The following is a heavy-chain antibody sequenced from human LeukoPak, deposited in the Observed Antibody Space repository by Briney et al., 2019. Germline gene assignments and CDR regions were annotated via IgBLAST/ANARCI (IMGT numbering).Heavy chain of an antibody. D-gene: IGHD5-18*01. CDR3: ARFGHSYGLDY. J-gene: IGHJ4*02. CDR2: IYYSGST. Sequence: SETLSLTCTVSGGSISSYYWSWIRQPPGKGLEWIGYIYYSGSTNYNPSLKSRVTISVDTSKNQFSLKLSSVIAADTAVYYCARFGHSYGLDYWGQGTLVTVSS. CDR1: GGSISSYY. V-gene: IGHV4-59*08.